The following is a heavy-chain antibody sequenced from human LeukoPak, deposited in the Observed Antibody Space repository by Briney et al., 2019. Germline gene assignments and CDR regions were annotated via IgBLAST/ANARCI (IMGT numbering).Heavy chain of an antibody. V-gene: IGHV4-34*01. CDR2: INHSGRINHNPST. CDR3: ANLRPSPRYYYYGMDV. Sequence: SETLSLTCAVYCGSFSGYYWTWIRQPPGKGLEWIGEINHSGRINHNPSTKYNPSLKSRVTISVVTSKIQFSLRLSSVTAAETAVYYCANLRPSPRYYYYGMDVWGQGTTVTVSS. CDR1: CGSFSGYY. J-gene: IGHJ6*02.